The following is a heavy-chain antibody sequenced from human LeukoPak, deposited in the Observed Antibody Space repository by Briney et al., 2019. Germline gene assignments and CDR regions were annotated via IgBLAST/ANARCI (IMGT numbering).Heavy chain of an antibody. CDR1: GYSISRGYR. J-gene: IGHJ4*02. V-gene: IGHV4-38-2*01. CDR2: IYHSGIT. D-gene: IGHD6-19*01. Sequence: SETLSLTCAVSGYSISRGYRWGWIRQPPGKGLEWIGSIYHSGITYYKPSLKSRVTISVDTSKNQFSLKLSSVAAADTAVYYCASINSSGWYVDYWGQGTLVTVSS. CDR3: ASINSSGWYVDY.